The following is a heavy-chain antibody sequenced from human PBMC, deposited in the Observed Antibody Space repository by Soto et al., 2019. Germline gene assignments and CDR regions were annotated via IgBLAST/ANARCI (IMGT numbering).Heavy chain of an antibody. D-gene: IGHD3-22*01. Sequence: GGSLRLSCAASGSTVSSNYMSWVRQAPGKGLEWVSIIYTAGSTYYADSVRGRFTISRDNSKNTLYLQMTSLRAEDTAVYYCAKVGDSSGYAKYFQHWGQGTLVTVSS. CDR2: IYTAGST. V-gene: IGHV3-66*01. CDR1: GSTVSSNY. J-gene: IGHJ1*01. CDR3: AKVGDSSGYAKYFQH.